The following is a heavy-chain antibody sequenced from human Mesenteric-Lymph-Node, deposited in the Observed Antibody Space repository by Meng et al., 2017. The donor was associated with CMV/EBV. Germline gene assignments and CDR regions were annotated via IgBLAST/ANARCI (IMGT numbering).Heavy chain of an antibody. D-gene: IGHD2-2*01. CDR3: ARSLFGGYCSSTSCYGRGFDY. CDR2: INHSGST. V-gene: IGHV4-34*01. Sequence: FIGYYGSWIRQPPGKGLEWIGEINHSGSTNYNPSLKSRVTISVDTSKNQFSLKLSSVTAADTAVYYCARSLFGGYCSSTSCYGRGFDYWGQGTLVTVSS. J-gene: IGHJ4*02. CDR1: FIGYY.